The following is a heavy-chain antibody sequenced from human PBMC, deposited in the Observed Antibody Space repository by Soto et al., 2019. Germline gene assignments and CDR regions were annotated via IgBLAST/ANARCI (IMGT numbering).Heavy chain of an antibody. CDR1: GFTFSSYA. V-gene: IGHV3-23*01. D-gene: IGHD3-10*01. Sequence: GGSLTLSCAVSGFTFSSYAFCWVRQAPGQGLELVSAISGSCGSTYYAASVKGRLTISRDNSKNTQYLQMNGLRAEDTAVYYCAKGEYYYGSQSYYSLDFWGQGTLVTVSS. CDR3: AKGEYYYGSQSYYSLDF. J-gene: IGHJ4*02. CDR2: ISGSCGST.